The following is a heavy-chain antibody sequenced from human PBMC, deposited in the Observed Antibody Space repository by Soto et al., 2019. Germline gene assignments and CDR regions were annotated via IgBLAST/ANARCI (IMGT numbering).Heavy chain of an antibody. CDR1: GYMFNTYG. CDR2: ISVYNGNI. V-gene: IGHV1-18*01. J-gene: IGHJ4*02. D-gene: IGHD3-10*01. CDR3: ARTYGSGDYFLPFEY. Sequence: QVQLLQSGAEVKKPGASVKVSCTASGYMFNTYGITWVRQAPGQGLEWMGWISVYNGNIDYAQKFEGRVTMTTDTSTSTAYMELKSLTSYDTAVDYCARTYGSGDYFLPFEYWGQGTPVSVSS.